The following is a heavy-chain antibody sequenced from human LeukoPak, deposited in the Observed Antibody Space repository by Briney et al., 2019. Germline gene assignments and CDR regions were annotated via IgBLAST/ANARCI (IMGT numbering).Heavy chain of an antibody. CDR2: IYYSGST. CDR1: GGSISSSSYY. CDR3: AGQRDYSNYFRVYYFDY. V-gene: IGHV4-39*01. Sequence: PSETLSLTCTVSGGSISSSSYYWGWIRQPPGKGLEWIGSIYYSGSTYYNPSLKSRVTISVDTSKNQFSLELSSVTAADTAVYYCAGQRDYSNYFRVYYFDYWGQGTLVTVSS. D-gene: IGHD4-4*01. J-gene: IGHJ4*02.